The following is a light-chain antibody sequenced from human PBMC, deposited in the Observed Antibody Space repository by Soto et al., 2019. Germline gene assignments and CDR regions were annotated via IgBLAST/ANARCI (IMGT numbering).Light chain of an antibody. CDR1: QTVSSY. V-gene: IGKV3-20*01. J-gene: IGKJ5*01. CDR2: DAS. CDR3: QQYDNSPIT. Sequence: EIVLTQSPATLSLSPGERATLSCRASQTVSSYLLWYQQKPGQAPRLLIYDASNRASGTPARFSGSGSETDFTLTISRLEPEDFAVYYCQQYDNSPITFGQGNDWR.